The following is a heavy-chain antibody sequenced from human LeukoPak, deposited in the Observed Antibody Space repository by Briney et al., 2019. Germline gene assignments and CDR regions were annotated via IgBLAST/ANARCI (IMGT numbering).Heavy chain of an antibody. CDR1: GYSFTTYA. CDR3: ARVWSPGRGSSDY. J-gene: IGHJ4*02. CDR2: ISAYNGNT. V-gene: IGHV1-18*01. Sequence: GASVKVSCKASGYSFTTYAFSWVRQAPGQGLEWMGWISAYNGNTNYAQKLQGRVTMTTDTSTSTAYMELRSLRSDDTAVYYCARVWSPGRGSSDYWGQGTLVTVSS. D-gene: IGHD1-26*01.